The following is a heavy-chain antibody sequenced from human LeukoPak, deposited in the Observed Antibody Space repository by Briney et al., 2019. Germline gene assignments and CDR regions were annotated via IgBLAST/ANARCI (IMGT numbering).Heavy chain of an antibody. J-gene: IGHJ4*02. Sequence: KSSDTLSLTCAVSGYSITSSSWWDWIRQPPGKGLEWIGYIYHSGTTYYNPSLQSRVTMSVDTSKNQFSLKLSSVTAVDTAVYYCARKENVYYYFDYWGQGTLVTVSS. V-gene: IGHV4-28*01. CDR3: ARKENVYYYFDY. D-gene: IGHD3-10*01. CDR2: IYHSGTT. CDR1: GYSITSSSW.